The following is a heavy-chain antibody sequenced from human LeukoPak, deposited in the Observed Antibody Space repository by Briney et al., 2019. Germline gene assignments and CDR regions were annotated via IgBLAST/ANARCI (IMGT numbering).Heavy chain of an antibody. CDR2: IYHSGST. D-gene: IGHD1-26*01. Sequence: SETLSLTCAVSGGSISSSNWWSWVRQPPGKGLEWIGEIYHSGSTNYNPSLKSRVTISVDKSKNQFSLKLSSVTAADTAVYYCARVTTVGARFYYFDYWGQGTLVTVSS. V-gene: IGHV4-4*02. CDR3: ARVTTVGARFYYFDY. J-gene: IGHJ4*02. CDR1: GGSISSSNW.